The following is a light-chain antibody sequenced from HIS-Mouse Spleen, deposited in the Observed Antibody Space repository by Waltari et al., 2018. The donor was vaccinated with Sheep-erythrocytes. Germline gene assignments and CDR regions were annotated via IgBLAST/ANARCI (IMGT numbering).Light chain of an antibody. CDR1: SSNIGAGYD. J-gene: IGLJ3*02. V-gene: IGLV1-40*01. CDR2: GNN. CDR3: QSYDSSLSGWV. Sequence: QSVLTQPPSVSGAPGQRVTISCTGSSSNIGAGYDVHWYQQLPGTAPKLLIYGNNTRPSGVPDRCSGSKSGTSASLAITGLQAEDEAEYYCQSYDSSLSGWVFGGGTKLTVL.